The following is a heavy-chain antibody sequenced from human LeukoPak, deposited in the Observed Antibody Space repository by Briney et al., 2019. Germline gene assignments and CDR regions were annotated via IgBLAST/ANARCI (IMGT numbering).Heavy chain of an antibody. CDR2: IKKKGDGGTT. CDR3: TTVTMVRDYDY. V-gene: IGHV3-15*01. D-gene: IGHD3-10*01. Sequence: GGSLRLSCAASGFIFSSYEMSWVRQAPGKGLEWVGRIKKKGDGGTTDYAAPVKGRFTISRDDSKNMLYLEMNNLKIEDTAVYYCTTVTMVRDYDYWGQGTLVTVSS. J-gene: IGHJ4*02. CDR1: GFIFSSYE.